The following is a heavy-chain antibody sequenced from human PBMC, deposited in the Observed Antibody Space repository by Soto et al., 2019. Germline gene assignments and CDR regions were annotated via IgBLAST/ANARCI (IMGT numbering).Heavy chain of an antibody. CDR3: AYDYGDYFDY. CDR2: ISYSGNT. Sequence: SETLSLTCTVSGGSIGTNDHYWGWIRRPPGKGLEWIASISYSGNTYYAPSLKSRVTISVDTSKNQFSLKLSSVTAADTAVYYCAYDYGDYFDYWGQGTLVTVSS. V-gene: IGHV4-39*01. CDR1: GGSIGTNDHY. D-gene: IGHD4-17*01. J-gene: IGHJ4*02.